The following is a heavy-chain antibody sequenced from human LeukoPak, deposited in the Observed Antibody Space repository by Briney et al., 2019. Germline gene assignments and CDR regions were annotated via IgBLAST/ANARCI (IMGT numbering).Heavy chain of an antibody. CDR1: GFTFSSYW. V-gene: IGHV3-74*01. D-gene: IGHD2-15*01. CDR3: ARAGAKDRRRFVVVVAATHYYYYMDV. Sequence: GGSLRLSCAASGFTFSSYWMHWVRQAPGKGLVWVSRINSDGSSTSYADSVKGRFTISRDNAKNTLYLQMNSLRAEDTAVYYCARAGAKDRRRFVVVVAATHYYYYMDVWGKGTTVTVSS. CDR2: INSDGSST. J-gene: IGHJ6*03.